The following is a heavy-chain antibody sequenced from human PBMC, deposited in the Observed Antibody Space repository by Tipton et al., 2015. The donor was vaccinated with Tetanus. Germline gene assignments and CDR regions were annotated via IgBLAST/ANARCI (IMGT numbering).Heavy chain of an antibody. J-gene: IGHJ2*01. V-gene: IGHV5-51*01. CDR2: IYPGDSDT. D-gene: IGHD7-27*01. CDR3: ARRLGPYTGDQIWHFDL. CDR1: GYNFNLYW. Sequence: QSGAEVKKPGESLKISCQGSGYNFNLYWIAWVRQMPGKGLEWMGIIYPGDSDTTYSPSLQGQDTISADRSISTAYLQWSSLKASASAVFFCARRLGPYTGDQIWHFDLWGRGTLVTVSS.